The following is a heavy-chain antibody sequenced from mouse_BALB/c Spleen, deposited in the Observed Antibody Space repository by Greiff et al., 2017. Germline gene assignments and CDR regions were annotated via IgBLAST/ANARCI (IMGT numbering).Heavy chain of an antibody. CDR1: GYSITSDYA. CDR2: ISYSGST. Sequence: EVQRVESGPGLVKPSQSLSLTCTVTGYSITSDYAWNWIRQFPGNKLEWMGYISYSGSTSYNPSLKSRISITRDTSKNQFFLQLNSVTTEDTATYYCARGGKDMDYWGQGTSVTVSS. V-gene: IGHV3-2*02. CDR3: ARGGKDMDY. D-gene: IGHD1-3*01. J-gene: IGHJ4*01.